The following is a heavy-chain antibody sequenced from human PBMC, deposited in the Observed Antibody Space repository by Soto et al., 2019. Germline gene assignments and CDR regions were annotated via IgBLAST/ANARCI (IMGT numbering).Heavy chain of an antibody. V-gene: IGHV3-23*01. Sequence: GGSLRLCCAACGFTFSSYAMSWVRQAPGKGLEWVSAISGSGGSTYYADSVKGRFTISRDNSKNTLYLQMNSLRAEDTAVYYCVKISESFRFDYWGQGTLVTVSS. CDR3: VKISESFRFDY. CDR1: GFTFSSYA. CDR2: ISGSGGST. D-gene: IGHD3-10*01. J-gene: IGHJ4*02.